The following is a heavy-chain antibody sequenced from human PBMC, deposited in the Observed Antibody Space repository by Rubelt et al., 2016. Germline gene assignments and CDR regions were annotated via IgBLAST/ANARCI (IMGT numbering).Heavy chain of an antibody. CDR1: GGSISSHY. D-gene: IGHD3-22*01. CDR2: IHYGGIT. CDR3: ARVSEYYDSSGTNRGWYFDF. J-gene: IGHJ4*02. V-gene: IGHV4-59*11. Sequence: QLQLQESGPGLVKPSETLSLTCSVSGGSISSHYWSWIRQPPGKGLEWIAIIHYGGITDYKPSLKRRATTSIDTSKNQVSVGLGLGTAGDKAVYYCARVSEYYDSSGTNRGWYFDFWGQGVLVTVSS.